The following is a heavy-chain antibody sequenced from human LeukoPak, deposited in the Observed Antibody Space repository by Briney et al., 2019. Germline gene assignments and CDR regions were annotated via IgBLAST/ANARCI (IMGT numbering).Heavy chain of an antibody. CDR2: ISWNSGSI. Sequence: GGSLRLSCAASGFTFDDYAMHWVRQAPGKGLEWVSGISWNSGSIGYADSVKGRFTISRDNAKDSLYLQMNSLRAEDTAVYYCARSPIAVAGTFDYWGQGTLVTVSS. J-gene: IGHJ4*02. D-gene: IGHD6-19*01. CDR3: ARSPIAVAGTFDY. V-gene: IGHV3-9*01. CDR1: GFTFDDYA.